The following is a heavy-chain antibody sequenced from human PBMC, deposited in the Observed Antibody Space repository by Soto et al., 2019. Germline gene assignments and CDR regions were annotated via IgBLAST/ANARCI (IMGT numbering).Heavy chain of an antibody. CDR3: GRGQATFDP. J-gene: IGHJ5*02. Sequence: QIQLVQSGAEMKKPGASVKVSCKASGYTFTNYAMHWVRQAPGQRLEWMGRINTANGDTIYSQNFQGRVTITRDTSASTVYLELSSLRFEDTAVYYCGRGQATFDPWGQGTLVTASS. V-gene: IGHV1-3*04. CDR1: GYTFTNYA. CDR2: INTANGDT.